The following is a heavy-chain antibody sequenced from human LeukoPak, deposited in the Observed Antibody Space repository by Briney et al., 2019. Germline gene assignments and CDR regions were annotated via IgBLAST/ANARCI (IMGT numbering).Heavy chain of an antibody. J-gene: IGHJ4*02. CDR1: GFTFSSYA. CDR3: ARVTTPQYSSSWYFVY. V-gene: IGHV3-23*01. CDR2: INGSGGST. Sequence: GGSLRLSCAASGFTFSSYAMSWVRQAPGKGLEWVSDINGSGGSTYYADSVKGRFTISRDNSKNTLYLQMNSLRAEDTAVYYCARVTTPQYSSSWYFVYWGQGTLVTVSS. D-gene: IGHD6-13*01.